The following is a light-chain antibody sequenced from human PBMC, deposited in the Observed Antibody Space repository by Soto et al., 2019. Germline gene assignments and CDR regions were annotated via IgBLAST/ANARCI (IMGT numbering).Light chain of an antibody. CDR3: QQYGSSPRT. J-gene: IGKJ5*01. CDR2: GAS. CDR1: QSVSSSY. V-gene: IGKV3-20*01. Sequence: PGERVTLSCRASQSVSSSYLTWYQQKPGQAPRLLIYGASTRATSIPDRFSGRGSGTDFTLTISRLEPEDFAVYYCQQYGSSPRTFGQGTRLEIK.